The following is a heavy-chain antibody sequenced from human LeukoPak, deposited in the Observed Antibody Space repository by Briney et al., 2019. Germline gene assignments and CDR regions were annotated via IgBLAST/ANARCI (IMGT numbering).Heavy chain of an antibody. Sequence: QPGGSLRLSCAASGFTFSSYSMNWVRQAPGKGLEWVSYISSSGSTIYYADSVKGRFTISRDNAKNSLYLQMNSLRAEDTAVYYCARVDYGVDYWGQGTLVTVSS. D-gene: IGHD4-17*01. CDR1: GFTFSSYS. CDR3: ARVDYGVDY. J-gene: IGHJ4*02. CDR2: ISSSGSTI. V-gene: IGHV3-48*04.